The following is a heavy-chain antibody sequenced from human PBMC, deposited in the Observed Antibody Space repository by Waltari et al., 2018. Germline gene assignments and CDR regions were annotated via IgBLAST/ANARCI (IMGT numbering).Heavy chain of an antibody. Sequence: QVQLVQSGAEVKKPGSSVKVSCKASGGTFSSYAISWVRQAPGQGLEWMGGIIPIFGTANYAQKFQGRVTITTDESTSTAYMELSSLRSEDTAMYYCARLSDRHGSGSYVSSFDYWGQGTLVTVSS. CDR1: GGTFSSYA. CDR2: IIPIFGTA. V-gene: IGHV1-69*05. D-gene: IGHD3-10*01. J-gene: IGHJ4*02. CDR3: ARLSDRHGSGSYVSSFDY.